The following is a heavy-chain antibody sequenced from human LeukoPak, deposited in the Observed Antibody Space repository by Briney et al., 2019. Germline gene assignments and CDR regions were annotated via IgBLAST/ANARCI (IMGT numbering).Heavy chain of an antibody. D-gene: IGHD3-10*01. J-gene: IGHJ6*02. CDR2: INHSGST. Sequence: SETLSLTCAVYGGSFSGYYWSWIRQPPGEGLEWIGEINHSGSTNYNPSLKSRVTISVDTSKNQFSLKLSSVTAADTAVYYCASETVLLWFGSYGMDVWGQGTTVTVSS. CDR3: ASETVLLWFGSYGMDV. CDR1: GGSFSGYY. V-gene: IGHV4-34*01.